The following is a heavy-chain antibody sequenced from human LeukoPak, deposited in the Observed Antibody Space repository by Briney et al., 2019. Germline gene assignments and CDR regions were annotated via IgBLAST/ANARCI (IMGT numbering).Heavy chain of an antibody. Sequence: ASVKVSCKASEYTFTGYYMHWVRQAPGQGLEWMGWINPNSGGTNYAQKFQGRVTMTRDTSISTAYMELSRLRSDDTAVYYCARDVEYSSSPEDYWGQGTLVTVSS. CDR3: ARDVEYSSSPEDY. D-gene: IGHD6-6*01. V-gene: IGHV1-2*02. CDR1: EYTFTGYY. CDR2: INPNSGGT. J-gene: IGHJ4*02.